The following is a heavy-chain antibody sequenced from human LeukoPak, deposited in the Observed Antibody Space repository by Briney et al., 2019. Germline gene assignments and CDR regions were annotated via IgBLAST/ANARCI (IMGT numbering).Heavy chain of an antibody. CDR3: ARGQSGTRGWYTVDY. CDR2: IRPDGDRT. CDR1: GFTFSTYA. Sequence: GGSLRLSCAASGFTFSTYAITWVRQGPGKGLEWVSAIRPDGDRTYYANSVRGRFTISRDNSKDTVYLQINGLRVEDTAVYYCARGQSGTRGWYTVDYWGQGTLVTVSS. V-gene: IGHV3-23*01. D-gene: IGHD6-19*01. J-gene: IGHJ4*02.